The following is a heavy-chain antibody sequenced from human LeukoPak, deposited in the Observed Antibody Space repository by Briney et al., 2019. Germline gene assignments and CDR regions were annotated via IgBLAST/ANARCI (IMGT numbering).Heavy chain of an antibody. CDR3: AKYLWFGELSIDY. CDR2: ISGSGGST. J-gene: IGHJ4*02. Sequence: GGSLRLSRSAAGFSFSSYAMSWAPQAPGKGLEWVSAISGSGGSTYYADSVKGRFTISRDNSKNTLYLQMNSLRAEDTAVYYCAKYLWFGELSIDYWGQGTLVTVSS. V-gene: IGHV3-23*01. D-gene: IGHD3-10*01. CDR1: GFSFSSYA.